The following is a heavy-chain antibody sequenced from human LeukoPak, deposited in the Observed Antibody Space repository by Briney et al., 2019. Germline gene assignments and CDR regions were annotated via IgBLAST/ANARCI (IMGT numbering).Heavy chain of an antibody. J-gene: IGHJ4*02. Sequence: PSETLSLTCTVSGGSISSGSYYWSWIRQPAGKGLEWIGRIYTSGSTNYNPSLKSRVTISVDTSKNQFSLKLSSVTAADTAVYYCARARRVSVIAVAGTRSGAVDYWGQGTLVTVSS. CDR3: ARARRVSVIAVAGTRSGAVDY. D-gene: IGHD6-19*01. CDR1: GGSISSGSYY. V-gene: IGHV4-61*02. CDR2: IYTSGST.